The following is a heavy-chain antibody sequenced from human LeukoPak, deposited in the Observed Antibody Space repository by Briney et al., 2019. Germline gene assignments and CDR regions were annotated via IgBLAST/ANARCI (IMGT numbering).Heavy chain of an antibody. CDR3: AAGRIAVAGYYYYYGMDV. V-gene: IGHV1-69*13. CDR1: GGTFSSYA. CDR2: IIPIFGTA. D-gene: IGHD6-19*01. Sequence: SVKVSCKASGGTFSSYAISWVRQAPGQGLEWMGGIIPIFGTANYAQKFQGRVTITADESTSTAYMELSSLRSEDTAVYYCAAGRIAVAGYYYYYGMDVWGQGTTVTVSS. J-gene: IGHJ6*02.